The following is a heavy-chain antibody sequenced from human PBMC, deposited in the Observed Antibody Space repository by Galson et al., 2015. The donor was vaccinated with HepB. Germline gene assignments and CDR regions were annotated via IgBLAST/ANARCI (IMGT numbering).Heavy chain of an antibody. J-gene: IGHJ4*02. V-gene: IGHV1-2*02. CDR2: INPTDGGT. CDR3: SRGFDY. CDR1: GFTFTAYY. Sequence: VKVSCKASGFTFTAYYLHWWRQAPGQGPEWMGWINPTDGGTSYARNFQGRVTMTRDTSITTAYMELNSLTSADTAMFFCSRGFDYWGQGTRVAVSS.